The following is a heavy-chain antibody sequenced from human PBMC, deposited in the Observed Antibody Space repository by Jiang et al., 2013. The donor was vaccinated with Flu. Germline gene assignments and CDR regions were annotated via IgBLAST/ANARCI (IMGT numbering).Heavy chain of an antibody. V-gene: IGHV6-1*01. CDR3: ARDHTDYGGNTKAQDAFDI. D-gene: IGHD4-23*01. J-gene: IGHJ3*02. CDR2: TYYRSKWYN. Sequence: QTLSLTCAISGDSVSSNSAAWNWIRQSPSRGLEWLGRTYYRSKWYNDYAVSVKSRITINPDTSKNQFSLQLNSVTPEDTAVYYCARDHTDYGGNTKAQDAFDIWGQGTMVTVSS. CDR1: GDSVSSNSAA.